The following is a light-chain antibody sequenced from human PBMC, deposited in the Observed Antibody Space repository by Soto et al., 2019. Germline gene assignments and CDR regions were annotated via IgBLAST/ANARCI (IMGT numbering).Light chain of an antibody. CDR3: QQRSDWPLT. V-gene: IGKV3-11*01. J-gene: IGKJ4*01. CDR2: DAS. CDR1: QSVSSY. Sequence: EIVLTQSPATLSLSPGERATLSCRASQSVSSYLAWYQQKPGQAPRLLIYDASNMATAIPARFSGSGSGTDFTLTIGGLVPEDSALYYCQQRSDWPLTFGGRTKVEIK.